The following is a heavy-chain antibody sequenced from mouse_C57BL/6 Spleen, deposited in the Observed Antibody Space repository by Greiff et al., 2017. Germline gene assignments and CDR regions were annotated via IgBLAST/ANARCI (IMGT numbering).Heavy chain of an antibody. CDR1: GYSFTGYY. CDR2: INPSTGGT. J-gene: IGHJ2*01. Sequence: VQLQQSGPELVKPGASVKISCKASGYSFTGYYMNWVKQSPEKSLEWIGEINPSTGGTNYNQKFKAKATLTVDKSSSTAYMQLKSLTSEDSAVYYCAREGWDDYWGQGTTLTVSS. V-gene: IGHV1-42*01. D-gene: IGHD3-3*01. CDR3: AREGWDDY.